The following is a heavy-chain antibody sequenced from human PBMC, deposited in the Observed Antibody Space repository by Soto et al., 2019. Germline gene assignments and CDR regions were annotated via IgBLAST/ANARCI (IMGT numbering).Heavy chain of an antibody. CDR3: AAIDHYDSSGYYLSPDLFDI. CDR2: IVVGSGNT. CDR1: GFTFTSSA. D-gene: IGHD3-22*01. J-gene: IGHJ3*02. Sequence: SVKVSCKASGFTFTSSAMQWVRQARGQRLEWIGWIVVGSGNTNYAQKFQERVTITRDMSTSTANMKLSSLRSEDTAVYYCAAIDHYDSSGYYLSPDLFDIWGQ. V-gene: IGHV1-58*02.